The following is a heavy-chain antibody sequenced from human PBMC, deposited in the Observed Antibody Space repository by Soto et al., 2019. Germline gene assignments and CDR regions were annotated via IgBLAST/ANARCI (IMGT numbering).Heavy chain of an antibody. CDR2: IYHSGST. D-gene: IGHD1-26*01. CDR1: GYSISSGYY. V-gene: IGHV4-38-2*02. J-gene: IGHJ5*02. Sequence: PSETLSLTCAVSGYSISSGYYWGWIRQPPGKGLEWIGSIYHSGSTYYNPSLKSRVTISVDTSKNQFSLKLSSVTAADTAVYYCARDNRGRETWFDPWGQGXLVTVSS. CDR3: ARDNRGRETWFDP.